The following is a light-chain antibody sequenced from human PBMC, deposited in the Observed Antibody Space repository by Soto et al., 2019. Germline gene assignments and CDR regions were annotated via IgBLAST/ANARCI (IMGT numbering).Light chain of an antibody. V-gene: IGLV2-11*01. J-gene: IGLJ1*01. CDR1: SSDVGAYNY. Sequence: QSALTQPRSVSGSPGQSVTISCTGTSSDVGAYNYVSWYQQHPGKAPKLMIYDVRKRPSGVPDRFSGSKSGNTASLTISGLQAEDEADYYCCSYAGSYTLYVFGTGTKVTVL. CDR2: DVR. CDR3: CSYAGSYTLYV.